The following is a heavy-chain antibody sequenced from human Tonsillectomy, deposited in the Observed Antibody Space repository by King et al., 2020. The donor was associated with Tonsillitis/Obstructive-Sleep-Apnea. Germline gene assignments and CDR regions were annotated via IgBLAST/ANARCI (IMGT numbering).Heavy chain of an antibody. D-gene: IGHD1-26*01. CDR3: TTALGRTIRFYYYGMDV. J-gene: IGHJ6*02. V-gene: IGHV3-15*07. CDR1: GLTFSNAW. CDR2: IKSKTEGGAT. Sequence: VQLVESGGDLVKPGGSLRLSFAASGLTFSNAWMNWFRQPPGKGLEWFGRIKSKTEGGATQYAEPVKGRFTIARDDSKNTLYLQRNSLKTEDTAVYFCTTALGRTIRFYYYGMDVWGQGTPVTVSS.